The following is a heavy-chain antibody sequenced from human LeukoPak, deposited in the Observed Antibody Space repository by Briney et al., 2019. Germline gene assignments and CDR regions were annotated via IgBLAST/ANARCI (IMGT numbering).Heavy chain of an antibody. D-gene: IGHD3-22*01. CDR3: ARVEFYDSSGYLDPTFDY. CDR1: GGTFSSYA. V-gene: IGHV1-69*04. J-gene: IGHJ4*02. Sequence: GASVKVSCKASGGTFSSYAISWVRQAPGQGLERMGRIIPILGIANYAQKFQGRVTITADKSTSTAYMELSSLRSEDTAVYYCARVEFYDSSGYLDPTFDYWGQGTLVTVSS. CDR2: IIPILGIA.